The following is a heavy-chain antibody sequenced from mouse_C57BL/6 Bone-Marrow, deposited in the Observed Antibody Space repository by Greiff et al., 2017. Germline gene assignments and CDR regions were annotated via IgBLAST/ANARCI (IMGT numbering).Heavy chain of an antibody. CDR2: ISNGGGST. V-gene: IGHV5-12*01. Sequence: EVKLVESGGGLVQPGGSLKLSCAASGFTFSDYYMYWVRQTPEKRLEWVAYISNGGGSTYYPDTVKGRFTISRDNAKNTLYLQMSRLKSEDTALYYCERPITTVAPIAYWGQGTLVTVSA. CDR1: GFTFSDYY. D-gene: IGHD1-1*01. J-gene: IGHJ3*01. CDR3: ERPITTVAPIAY.